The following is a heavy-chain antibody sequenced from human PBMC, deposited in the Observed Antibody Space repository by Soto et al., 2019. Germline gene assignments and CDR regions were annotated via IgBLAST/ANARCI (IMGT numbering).Heavy chain of an antibody. CDR3: ARDRGYTGYVDH. V-gene: IGHV4-31*03. J-gene: IGHJ5*02. Sequence: QVQLQESGPGLVKPSQTLSLICNVSGGSIDTAGNYWTWIRQHPGKGLEWIGFISNSGSTYYNPSLKSRLSISADTSKNKFFLHLSSVTAADTAVYFCARDRGYTGYVDHWGQGTLVTVSS. CDR1: GGSIDTAGNY. D-gene: IGHD5-12*01. CDR2: ISNSGST.